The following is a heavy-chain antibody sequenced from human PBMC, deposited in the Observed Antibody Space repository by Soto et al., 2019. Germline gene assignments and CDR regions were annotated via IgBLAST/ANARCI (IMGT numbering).Heavy chain of an antibody. CDR2: ISYDGSNK. V-gene: IGHV3-30*18. J-gene: IGHJ6*02. CDR3: AKDRLAVAGYYYGMDV. Sequence: GGSLRLSCAASGFTFSSYGMHWVRQAPGKGLEWVAVISYDGSNKYYADSVKGRFTISRDNSKNTLYLQMNSLRAEDTALYYCAKDRLAVAGYYYGMDVWGQGTTVTVSS. D-gene: IGHD6-19*01. CDR1: GFTFSSYG.